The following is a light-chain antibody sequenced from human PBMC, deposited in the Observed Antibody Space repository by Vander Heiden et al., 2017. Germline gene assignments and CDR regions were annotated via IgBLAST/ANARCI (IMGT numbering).Light chain of an antibody. CDR3: QTWGTGIQV. CDR2: LNSDGSH. Sequence: QLVLTQSPSASASLGASVKLTCTLSSGHSSYAIAWHKQQPEKGPRYLMKLNSDGSHSKGDVIPDRFSGSSSGAERYLTISSLQAEDEADYYCQTWGTGIQVFGGGTKLTVL. J-gene: IGLJ2*01. V-gene: IGLV4-69*01. CDR1: SGHSSYA.